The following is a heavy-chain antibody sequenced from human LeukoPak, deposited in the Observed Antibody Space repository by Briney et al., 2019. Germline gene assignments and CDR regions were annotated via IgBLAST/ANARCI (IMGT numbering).Heavy chain of an antibody. J-gene: IGHJ4*02. V-gene: IGHV3-7*03. Sequence: GGSLRLSCAASGFTFRSDWMSWVRQSPEKGLEWAANINPDGSATYYVDSVKGRFIISRDNSKNTLYLQMNSLRAEDTAVYYCAKDTAPYDYGDYGAWGYFDYWGQGTLVTVSS. CDR3: AKDTAPYDYGDYGAWGYFDY. CDR1: GFTFRSDW. D-gene: IGHD4-17*01. CDR2: INPDGSAT.